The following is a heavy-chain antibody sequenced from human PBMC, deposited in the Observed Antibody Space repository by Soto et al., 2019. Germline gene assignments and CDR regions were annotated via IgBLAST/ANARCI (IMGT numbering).Heavy chain of an antibody. CDR3: ARLKTNYGMDV. CDR1: GGSFSGYY. J-gene: IGHJ6*02. Sequence: QVQLQQWGAGLLKPSETLSLTCAVYGGSFSGYYWNWIRQPPGKGLEWIGEINHSGSTNYNPSLKSLVTVSVYTSKNPFSLTLSSVTAADTAVYYCARLKTNYGMDVWGQGTTVTVSS. CDR2: INHSGST. D-gene: IGHD4-17*01. V-gene: IGHV4-34*01.